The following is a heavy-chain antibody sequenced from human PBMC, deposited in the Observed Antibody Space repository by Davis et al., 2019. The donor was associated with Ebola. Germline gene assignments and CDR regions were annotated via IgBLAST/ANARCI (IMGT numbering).Heavy chain of an antibody. D-gene: IGHD6-13*01. V-gene: IGHV5-51*01. J-gene: IGHJ4*02. CDR2: IYSGDSDT. CDR1: GYSFTSYW. CDR3: ARRDFLAAAGYYFDY. Sequence: GGSLRLSCKGSGYSFTSYWIGWVRQMPGKGLEWMGIIYSGDSDTRYSPSFQGQVTISADKSISTAYLQWSSLKASDTAMYYCARRDFLAAAGYYFDYWGQGTLVTVSS.